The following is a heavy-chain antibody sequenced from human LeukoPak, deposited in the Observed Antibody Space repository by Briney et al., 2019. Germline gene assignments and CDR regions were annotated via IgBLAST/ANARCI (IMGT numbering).Heavy chain of an antibody. CDR1: GFTFSSYG. D-gene: IGHD3-10*01. CDR2: LRSDGSNK. Sequence: PGGSLRLSCAASGFTFSSYGMHWVRRAPGKGLEGVALLRSDGSNKYYADSVKGRFTISRDNSKNTLYLQMSSLRAEDTAVYYCAKGAQYYGSGSHRRGHYFDSWGQGTLVTVSS. CDR3: AKGAQYYGSGSHRRGHYFDS. J-gene: IGHJ4*02. V-gene: IGHV3-30*02.